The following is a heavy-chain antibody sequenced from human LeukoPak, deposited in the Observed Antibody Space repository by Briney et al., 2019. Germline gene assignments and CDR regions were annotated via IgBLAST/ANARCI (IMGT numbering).Heavy chain of an antibody. CDR3: ARDKDIVVVPAAYGMDV. CDR2: ISSSSSYT. Sequence: GGSLRLSCAASGFTFSDYYMSWIRQAPGKGREWVSYISSSSSYTNYADSVKVRFTISRDNAKNSLYLQMNSLRAEDTAVYYCARDKDIVVVPAAYGMDVWGKGTTVTVSS. D-gene: IGHD2-2*01. J-gene: IGHJ6*04. CDR1: GFTFSDYY. V-gene: IGHV3-11*06.